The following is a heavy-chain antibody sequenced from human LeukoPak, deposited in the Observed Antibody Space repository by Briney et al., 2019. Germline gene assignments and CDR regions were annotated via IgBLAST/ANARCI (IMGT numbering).Heavy chain of an antibody. CDR1: GDSISSNH. CDR2: IHYRGRT. D-gene: IGHD6-6*01. J-gene: IGHJ6*03. V-gene: IGHV4-59*01. CDR3: ARDREAVRPSHYHYYMDV. Sequence: SETLSLTCSVSGDSISSNHWIWIPQSPGKGLEWIGDIHYRGRTTYNPSLKSRVAMSLDTSKNQFSLRLSSVTAADTAVYYCARDREAVRPSHYHYYMDVWGKGTTVTVSS.